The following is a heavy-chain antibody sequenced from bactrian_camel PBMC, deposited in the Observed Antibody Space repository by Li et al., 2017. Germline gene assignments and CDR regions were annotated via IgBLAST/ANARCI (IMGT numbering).Heavy chain of an antibody. CDR2: LDYTYGVA. V-gene: IGHV3S6*01. Sequence: HVQLVESGGDLVQPGGSQRLSCVDPGFACSRNSMYWVRQASGKALEWVSLLDYTYGVALYGDSVKGRFTISRDSAKNTLYLEMNSLKPEDTAKYYCVCDGGAWYGAYWGQGTQVTVS. J-gene: IGHJ4*01. CDR3: VCDGGAWYGAY. D-gene: IGHD6*01. CDR1: GFACSRNS.